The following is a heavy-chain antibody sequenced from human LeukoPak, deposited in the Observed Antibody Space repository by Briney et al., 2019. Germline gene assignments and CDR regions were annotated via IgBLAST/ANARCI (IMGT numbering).Heavy chain of an antibody. CDR3: ARRYTDESLWSEAFDY. D-gene: IGHD3-3*01. Sequence: KPSGTLSLTCTVSGGSISSYYWSWIRQPPGKGLEWIGYIYYSGSTNYNPSLKSRVTISVDTSKNQFSLKLSSVTAADTAVYYCARRYTDESLWSEAFDYWGQGTLVTVSS. CDR1: GGSISSYY. J-gene: IGHJ4*02. V-gene: IGHV4-59*12. CDR2: IYYSGST.